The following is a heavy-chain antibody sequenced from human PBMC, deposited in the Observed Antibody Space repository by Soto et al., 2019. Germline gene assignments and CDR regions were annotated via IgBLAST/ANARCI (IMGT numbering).Heavy chain of an antibody. V-gene: IGHV3-53*01. CDR1: GFTVSNNY. D-gene: IGHD3-10*01. CDR2: IYSGGYT. Sequence: EVQLVESGGGLIQPGGSLRLSCAVSGFTVSNNYMSWVRQAPGKGLEGVSVIYSGGYTAYGDSVKGRFTISRDNSKNTQYLQTKTLGADAPAVYFGATLRGGGGYWGQGTLVTVSS. J-gene: IGHJ4*02. CDR3: ATLRGGGGY.